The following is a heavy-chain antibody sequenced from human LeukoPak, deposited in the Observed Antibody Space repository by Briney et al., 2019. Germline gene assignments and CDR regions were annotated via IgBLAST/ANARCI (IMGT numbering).Heavy chain of an antibody. V-gene: IGHV1-69*13. Sequence: GASVKVSCKASGYTFTSYDINWVRQAPGQGLEWMGGIIPIFGTANYAQKFQGRVTITADESTSTAYMELSSLRSEDTAAYYCARDRNTYYDFWSGYGTFDYWGQGTLVTVSS. CDR1: GYTFTSYD. D-gene: IGHD3-3*01. J-gene: IGHJ4*02. CDR2: IIPIFGTA. CDR3: ARDRNTYYDFWSGYGTFDY.